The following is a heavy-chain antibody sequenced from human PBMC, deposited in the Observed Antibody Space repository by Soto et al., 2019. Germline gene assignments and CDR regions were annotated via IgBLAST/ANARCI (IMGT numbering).Heavy chain of an antibody. D-gene: IGHD6-13*01. CDR2: ISGSGGST. CDR1: GFTFSSYA. CDR3: AKDPVPLAAAGTFNWFDP. Sequence: GGSLRLSCAASGFTFSSYAMSWVRQAPGKGLEWVSAISGSGGSTYYADSVKGRFTISRDNSKNTLYLQMNSLRAEDMAVYYCAKDPVPLAAAGTFNWFDPWGQGTLVTVSS. V-gene: IGHV3-23*01. J-gene: IGHJ5*02.